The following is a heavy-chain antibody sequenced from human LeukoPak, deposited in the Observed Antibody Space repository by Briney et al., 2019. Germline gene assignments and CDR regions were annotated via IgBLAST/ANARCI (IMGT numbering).Heavy chain of an antibody. J-gene: IGHJ4*02. Sequence: SETLSLNCTVSGGSISGGVYSRNWIRQHPGKGLEWLGYIFSSGHSYYNPSLKSRVSISVDTSTNQFSLKLRSVTAADAAVYYCARDRGDLTVAGHFDSWGQGTLVTVSS. CDR1: GGSISGGVYS. D-gene: IGHD6-19*01. CDR2: IFSSGHS. CDR3: ARDRGDLTVAGHFDS. V-gene: IGHV4-31*03.